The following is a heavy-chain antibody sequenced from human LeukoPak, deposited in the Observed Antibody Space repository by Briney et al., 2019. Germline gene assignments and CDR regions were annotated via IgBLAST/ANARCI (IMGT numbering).Heavy chain of an antibody. V-gene: IGHV4-61*02. CDR3: AANTYYYESSGYANDNAFDI. D-gene: IGHD3-22*01. CDR2: IYTSGST. CDR1: GGSISSGSYY. Sequence: PSETLSLTCTVSGGSISSGSYYWSWIRQPAGKGLEWIGRIYTSGSTNYNPSLKSRVTISLDTSKNQFSLKLSSVTAADTAVYYCAANTYYYESSGYANDNAFDIWGQGTMVTVSS. J-gene: IGHJ3*02.